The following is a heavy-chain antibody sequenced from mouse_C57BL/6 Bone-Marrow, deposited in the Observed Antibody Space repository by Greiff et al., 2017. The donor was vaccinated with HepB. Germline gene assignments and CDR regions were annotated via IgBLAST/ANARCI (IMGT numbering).Heavy chain of an antibody. D-gene: IGHD1-1*01. Sequence: QVKLVEPGAELVRPGASVKLSCKASGYTFTDYEMHWVKQTPGHGLEWIGAIDPKTCGTDYNQKFKGKATLTADKSSSTAYMKLRSLTSADSAVYYCTRYAYGSRYFAYWGQGTTLTVSS. V-gene: IGHV1-23*01. J-gene: IGHJ2*01. CDR1: GYTFTDYE. CDR3: TRYAYGSRYFAY. CDR2: IDPKTCGT.